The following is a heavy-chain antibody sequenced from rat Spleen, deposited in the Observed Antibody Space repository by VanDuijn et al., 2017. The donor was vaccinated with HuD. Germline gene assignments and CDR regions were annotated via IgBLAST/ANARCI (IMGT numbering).Heavy chain of an antibody. Sequence: EVQLQESGPGLVKPSQSLSLTCSVTGYSITSNYWAWIRKFPGNKMEWMGYINYSGSTIYNPSLQSRISITRDTSKNQYFLQLHSITSEDTATYYCTRGPAPDYWGQGVMVTVSS. CDR1: GYSITSNY. D-gene: IGHD3-1*01. V-gene: IGHV3-1*01. CDR3: TRGPAPDY. J-gene: IGHJ2*01. CDR2: INYSGST.